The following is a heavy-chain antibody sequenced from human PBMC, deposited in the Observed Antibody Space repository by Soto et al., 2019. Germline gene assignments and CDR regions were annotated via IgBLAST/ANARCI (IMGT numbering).Heavy chain of an antibody. Sequence: ASVKVSCKASGYTFTGYYMHWVRQAPGQGLEWMGWINPNSGGTNYAQKFQGWVTMTRDTSISTAYMELSRLRSDGTAVYYCALLGVFCSGGSCYHANDAFDIWGQGTMVTVSS. CDR1: GYTFTGYY. V-gene: IGHV1-2*04. CDR2: INPNSGGT. D-gene: IGHD2-15*01. CDR3: ALLGVFCSGGSCYHANDAFDI. J-gene: IGHJ3*02.